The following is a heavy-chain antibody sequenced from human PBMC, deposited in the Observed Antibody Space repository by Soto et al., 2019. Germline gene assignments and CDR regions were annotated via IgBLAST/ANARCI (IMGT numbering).Heavy chain of an antibody. V-gene: IGHV3-43*01. D-gene: IGHD4-4*01. CDR1: GFSFNDYF. Sequence: EVKMVESGGVVVQPGGSLRLSCAASGFSFNDYFMHWVRQAPAKCLEWISLINGVRGTTYYSNSVKGRCTISRDNSRNPLYLHMHLVRTEDTAFYYFAKDDPGSIDYWGQVTLVTVSS. CDR2: INGVRGTT. CDR3: AKDDPGSIDY. J-gene: IGHJ4*02.